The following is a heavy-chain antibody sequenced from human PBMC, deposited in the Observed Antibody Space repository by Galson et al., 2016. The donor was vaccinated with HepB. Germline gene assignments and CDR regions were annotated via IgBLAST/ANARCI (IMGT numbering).Heavy chain of an antibody. CDR1: GFTFSSYA. D-gene: IGHD5-24*01. CDR2: ILYDGSNK. Sequence: SLRLSCAASGFTFSSYAMHWVRQAPGKGLEWVTIILYDGSNKYYADSVKGRFTISRDNSKNTLYLQMNSLRPEDTAVYYCARDQGLGDGYNYAFDYWGQGTLLTVSS. V-gene: IGHV3-30-3*01. J-gene: IGHJ4*02. CDR3: ARDQGLGDGYNYAFDY.